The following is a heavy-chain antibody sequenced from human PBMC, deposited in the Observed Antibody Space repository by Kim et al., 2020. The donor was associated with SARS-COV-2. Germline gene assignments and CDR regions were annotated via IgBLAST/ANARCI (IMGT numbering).Heavy chain of an antibody. D-gene: IGHD5-12*01. CDR3: ARNRGHFSAYDQQFYGMDV. Sequence: SETLSLTCTISGASSSTYYWTWIRQSPGKGLEWIGHIYHTGSTTYNSSLKSRVTMSVDTSKNQFSLKLSSVTAADTAVYYCARNRGHFSAYDQQFYGMDV. J-gene: IGHJ6*01. CDR1: GASSSTYY. CDR2: IYHTGST. V-gene: IGHV4-59*01.